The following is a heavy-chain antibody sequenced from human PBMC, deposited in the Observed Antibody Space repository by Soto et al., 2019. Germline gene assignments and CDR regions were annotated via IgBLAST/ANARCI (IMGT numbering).Heavy chain of an antibody. CDR1: GGTFSSYA. Sequence: ASVKVSCKASGGTFSSYAISWVRQAPGQGLEWMGGIIPIVGTANYAQKFQGRVTITADESTSTAYMELSSLRSEDTAVYYCARDVVHYYDSSGSFDYWGQGTLVTVSS. D-gene: IGHD3-22*01. V-gene: IGHV1-69*13. CDR3: ARDVVHYYDSSGSFDY. J-gene: IGHJ4*02. CDR2: IIPIVGTA.